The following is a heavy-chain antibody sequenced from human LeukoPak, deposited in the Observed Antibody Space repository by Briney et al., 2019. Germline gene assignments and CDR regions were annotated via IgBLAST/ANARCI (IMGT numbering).Heavy chain of an antibody. V-gene: IGHV1-18*01. D-gene: IGHD4-17*01. CDR1: GYTFTNYG. CDR2: ISPYNGNT. CDR3: ATEGGWQPTDYGDHVY. J-gene: IGHJ4*02. Sequence: ASVKVSCKASGYTFTNYGITWVRQAPGQGLEWMGWISPYNGNTIYPQKLQGRVTMTTDTSTSTAYMELRSLRSDDTALYYCATEGGWQPTDYGDHVYWGQGTLVTVSS.